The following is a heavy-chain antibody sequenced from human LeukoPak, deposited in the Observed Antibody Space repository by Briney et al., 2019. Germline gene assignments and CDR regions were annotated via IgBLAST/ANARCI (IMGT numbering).Heavy chain of an antibody. CDR2: ISSSGSTI. Sequence: GGSLRLSCAASGFTFRSYEMNWVRQAPGKGLAWVSYISSSGSTIYYADSVKGRFTISRDNAKNSLYLQMNSLRAEDTAVYYCARDPGSGSYRSGWFDPWGQGTLVTVSS. D-gene: IGHD3-10*01. V-gene: IGHV3-48*03. CDR1: GFTFRSYE. CDR3: ARDPGSGSYRSGWFDP. J-gene: IGHJ5*02.